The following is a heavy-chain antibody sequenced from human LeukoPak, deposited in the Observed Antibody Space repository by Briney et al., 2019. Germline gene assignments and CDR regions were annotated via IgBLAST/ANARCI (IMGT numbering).Heavy chain of an antibody. J-gene: IGHJ4*02. CDR1: GYXFSTFW. Sequence: GESLKISCNGSGYXFSTFWISWVRQMPGKGLECMGIIQPGDSKTRYSPSFQGHVTISADKSISTAYLQWSSLKASDTAMYYCAEGATPYYFDHWGQGTLVTVSA. CDR3: AEGATPYYFDH. D-gene: IGHD4/OR15-4a*01. V-gene: IGHV5-51*01. CDR2: IQPGDSKT.